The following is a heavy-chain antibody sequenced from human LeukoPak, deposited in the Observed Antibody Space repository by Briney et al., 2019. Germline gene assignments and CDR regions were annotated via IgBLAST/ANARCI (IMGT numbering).Heavy chain of an antibody. V-gene: IGHV3-30*02. CDR3: AKDGFDLYSGYDSGGYLDY. Sequence: PGGSLRLSCAASGFTFSSYGMHWVRQAPGKWLEWVAIIRCDGSNKYYADSVKGRFTISRDNSKNTLYLQMNSLRAEDTAVYYGAKDGFDLYSGYDSGGYLDYWGQGTLVTVSS. CDR2: IRCDGSNK. CDR1: GFTFSSYG. J-gene: IGHJ4*02. D-gene: IGHD5-12*01.